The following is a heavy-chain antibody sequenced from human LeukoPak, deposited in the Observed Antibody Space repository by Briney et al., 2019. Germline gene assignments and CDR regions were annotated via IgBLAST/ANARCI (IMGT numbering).Heavy chain of an antibody. V-gene: IGHV4-39*07. CDR3: ARPAMVRGGRALGV. J-gene: IGHJ6*04. Sequence: SETLSLTCTVSGGSISTSNYYWGWIRQPPGKGLEWIGNIFYSGSTNYNPSLKSRVTISVDTSKNQFSLKLSSVTAADTAVYYCARPAMVRGGRALGVWGKGTTVTISS. D-gene: IGHD3-10*01. CDR1: GGSISTSNYY. CDR2: IFYSGST.